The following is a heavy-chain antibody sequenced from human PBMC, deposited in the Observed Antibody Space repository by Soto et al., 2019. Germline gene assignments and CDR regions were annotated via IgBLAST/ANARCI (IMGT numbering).Heavy chain of an antibody. V-gene: IGHV4-31*03. D-gene: IGHD6-19*01. CDR2: IYYSGST. Sequence: QVQLQESGPGLVKPSQTLSLTCTVSGGSISSGGYYWSWIRQHPGKGLEWIGYIYYSGSTYYNPSLKSRVNILVDTSKNQFSLKLSSVTAADTAVYYCARDDGAGPPDCYFDLWGRGTLVTVSS. CDR3: ARDDGAGPPDCYFDL. CDR1: GGSISSGGYY. J-gene: IGHJ2*01.